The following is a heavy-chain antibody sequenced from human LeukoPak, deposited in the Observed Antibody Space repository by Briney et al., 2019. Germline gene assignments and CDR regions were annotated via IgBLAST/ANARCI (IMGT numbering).Heavy chain of an antibody. J-gene: IGHJ6*02. CDR2: MNPNSGNT. D-gene: IGHD6-6*01. V-gene: IGHV1-8*01. CDR1: GYTFTSYD. CDR3: ARAPARIAASYVYGMDV. Sequence: GASVEVSCKASGYTFTSYDINWVRQATGQGLEWMGWMNPNSGNTGYAQKFQGRVTMTRNTSISTAYMELSSLRSEDTAVYYCARAPARIAASYVYGMDVWGQGTTVTVSS.